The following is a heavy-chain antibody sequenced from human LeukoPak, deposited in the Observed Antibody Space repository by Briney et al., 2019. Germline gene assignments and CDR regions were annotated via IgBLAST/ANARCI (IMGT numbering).Heavy chain of an antibody. CDR1: GFTFSSYW. V-gene: IGHV3-74*01. Sequence: PGGSLRLSCAASGFTFSSYWMHWVRQAPGMGLVWVSRINSDGSSTSYADSVKGRFTISRDNAKNTLYLQMNSLRAEDTAVYYCARGPHLTLPGYYYGMDVWGQGTTVTVSS. CDR2: INSDGSST. CDR3: ARGPHLTLPGYYYGMDV. J-gene: IGHJ6*02.